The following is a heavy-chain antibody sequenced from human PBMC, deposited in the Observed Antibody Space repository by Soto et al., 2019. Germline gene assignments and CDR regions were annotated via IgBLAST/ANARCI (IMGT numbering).Heavy chain of an antibody. J-gene: IGHJ4*02. Sequence: QVQLVQSGAEVKKPGSSVKVSCKASRGTFSSYAISWVRQAPGQGLEWMGGIIPIFGTSNYAQKFQGRVTITADKSTSTAYMELSSLRSEDTAVYYCARGTSEGVVPAFEYWGQGTLVTVSS. D-gene: IGHD2-21*02. CDR1: RGTFSSYA. CDR3: ARGTSEGVVPAFEY. V-gene: IGHV1-69*06. CDR2: IIPIFGTS.